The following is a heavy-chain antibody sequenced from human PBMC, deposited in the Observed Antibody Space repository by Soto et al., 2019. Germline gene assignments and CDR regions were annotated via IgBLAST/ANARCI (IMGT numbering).Heavy chain of an antibody. CDR2: VNPSGGST. CDR3: ARGITIFGVVIINWFDP. Sequence: ASVKVSCKASGYTFTSYYMHWVRQAPGQGLEWMGIVNPSGGSTSYAQKFQGRVTMTRDTSTSTVYMELSSLRSEDTAVYYCARGITIFGVVIINWFDPWGQGTLVTVSS. J-gene: IGHJ5*02. V-gene: IGHV1-46*01. D-gene: IGHD3-3*01. CDR1: GYTFTSYY.